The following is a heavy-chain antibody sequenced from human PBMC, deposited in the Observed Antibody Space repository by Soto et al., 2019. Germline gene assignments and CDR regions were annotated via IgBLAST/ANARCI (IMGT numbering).Heavy chain of an antibody. CDR2: IYYSGST. CDR3: ASDEDSSSDYGMDV. CDR1: GGSISSGGYY. J-gene: IGHJ6*02. V-gene: IGHV4-31*03. Sequence: TLSLTCTVSGGSISSGGYYWSWIRQHPGKGLEWIGYIYYSGSTYYNPSLKSRVTISVDTSKNQFSLKLSSVTAADTAVYYCASDEDSSSDYGMDVWGQGTTVTVSS. D-gene: IGHD6-13*01.